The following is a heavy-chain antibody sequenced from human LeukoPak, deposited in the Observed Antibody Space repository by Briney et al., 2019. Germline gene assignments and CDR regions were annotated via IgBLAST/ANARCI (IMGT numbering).Heavy chain of an antibody. CDR3: ARDRGYCSGGSCYRWFDP. D-gene: IGHD2-15*01. J-gene: IGHJ5*02. Sequence: SETLSLTCTVSGGSISSYYWSWIRQPPGKGLEWIGYIYYSGSTNYNPSLKSRVTISVDTSKNQLSLKLSSVTAADTAVYYCARDRGYCSGGSCYRWFDPWGQGTLVTVSS. CDR2: IYYSGST. CDR1: GGSISSYY. V-gene: IGHV4-59*12.